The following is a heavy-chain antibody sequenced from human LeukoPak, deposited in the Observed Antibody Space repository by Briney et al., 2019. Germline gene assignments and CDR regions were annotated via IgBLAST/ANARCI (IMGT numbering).Heavy chain of an antibody. CDR2: IYYSGST. CDR1: GGSISSYY. D-gene: IGHD7-27*01. J-gene: IGHJ4*02. V-gene: IGHV4-59*01. CDR3: ATLTGEYYFDY. Sequence: KPSETLSLTCTVSGGSISSYYWSWIRQPPGKGLEWIGYIYYSGSTNYNPSLKSRVTISVDTSKNQFSLKLSSVTAADTAVYYCATLTGEYYFDYWGQGTLVTVS.